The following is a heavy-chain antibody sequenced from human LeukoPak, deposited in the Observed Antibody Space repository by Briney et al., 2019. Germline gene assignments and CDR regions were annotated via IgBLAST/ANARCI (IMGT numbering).Heavy chain of an antibody. CDR3: ARGSPDIVVVPAATTFDY. J-gene: IGHJ4*02. D-gene: IGHD2-2*01. CDR2: INPNSGGT. CDR1: GYTFTGYY. Sequence: ASVKVSCKASGYTFTGYYMHWVRQAPGQGLEWMGWINPNSGGTNYAQKFQGRVTMTRDTSISTAYMELSRLRSDDTAVYYCARGSPDIVVVPAATTFDYWGQGTLVTVSS. V-gene: IGHV1-2*02.